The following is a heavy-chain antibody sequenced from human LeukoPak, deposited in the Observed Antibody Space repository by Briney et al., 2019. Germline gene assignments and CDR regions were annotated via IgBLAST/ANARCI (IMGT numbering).Heavy chain of an antibody. J-gene: IGHJ3*02. V-gene: IGHV4-59*11. CDR2: IYYSGST. CDR3: ARDRSIAAAGTGTDAFDI. Sequence: PSETLSLTCTVSGGSISSHYWSWIRQPPGKGLEWIGYIYYSGSTNYNPSLKSRVTISVDTSKNQFSLKLSSVIAADTAVYYCARDRSIAAAGTGTDAFDIWGQGTMATVSS. CDR1: GGSISSHY. D-gene: IGHD6-13*01.